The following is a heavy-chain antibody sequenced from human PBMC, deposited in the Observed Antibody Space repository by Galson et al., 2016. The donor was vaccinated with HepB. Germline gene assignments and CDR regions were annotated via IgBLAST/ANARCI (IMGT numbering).Heavy chain of an antibody. CDR3: AKVVGRFGTGGDAFVM. D-gene: IGHD3-10*01. CDR2: ISGSTITT. CDR1: GFTFSSYT. Sequence: SLRLSCAASGFTFSSYTMSWVRQAPGKGLEWVSIISGSTITTHYADSVKGRFTISRDNSKNTLFLQMNSLRPEDTAVYYCAKVVGRFGTGGDAFVMWGQGTMVTVSS. J-gene: IGHJ3*02. V-gene: IGHV3-23*01.